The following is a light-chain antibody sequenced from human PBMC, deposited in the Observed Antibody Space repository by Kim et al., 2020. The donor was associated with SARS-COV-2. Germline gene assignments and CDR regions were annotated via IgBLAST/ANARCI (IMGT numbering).Light chain of an antibody. J-gene: IGKJ4*01. CDR1: QSISSY. CDR3: QQSYRTPLT. Sequence: SSVGDRIAITCRASQSISSYLNGYQQKTGKAPKRLMYTASSLQSGVPSRFSGSESGTDFTITISSLQPEDFATYYCQQSYRTPLTFGGGTKVDIK. V-gene: IGKV1-39*01. CDR2: TAS.